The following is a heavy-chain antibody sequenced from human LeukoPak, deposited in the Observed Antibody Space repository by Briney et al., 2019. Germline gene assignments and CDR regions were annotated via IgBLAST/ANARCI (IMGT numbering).Heavy chain of an antibody. J-gene: IGHJ6*03. CDR1: GYIFITCY. V-gene: IGHV1-46*01. D-gene: IGHD3-10*01. CDR3: ARGDGDDYYYYMDV. CDR2: INPAGGRT. Sequence: GASVKVSCKASGYIFITCYIHWVRQGPGQGLEWVGMINPAGGRTVYAQKFQGRVTMSTDTSTSTVSMELSSLRSEDTAVYYCARGDGDDYYYYMDVWGKGTTVTVSS.